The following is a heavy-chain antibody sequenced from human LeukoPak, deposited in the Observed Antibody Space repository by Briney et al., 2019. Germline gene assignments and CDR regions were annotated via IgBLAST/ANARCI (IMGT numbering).Heavy chain of an antibody. J-gene: IGHJ4*02. CDR3: ARVGRVERAWVFDY. D-gene: IGHD1-1*01. CDR1: RYTFTDYY. CDR2: INPNSGGT. V-gene: IGHV1-2*02. Sequence: ASVTVSFKASRYTFTDYYMHWVRQAAGKGLEWMGWINPNSGGTNYAQKFQGRLTMTRDTSLSTAYMELSSLRSDVTAVYYCARVGRVERAWVFDYWGQGTLVTVSS.